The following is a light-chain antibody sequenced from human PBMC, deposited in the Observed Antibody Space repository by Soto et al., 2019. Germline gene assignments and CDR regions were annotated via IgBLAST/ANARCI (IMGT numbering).Light chain of an antibody. V-gene: IGKV3-20*01. CDR3: HQYGTLPYA. Sequence: IALTQSPGTLSLSPGERATLSCRASQRVSSNYVAWYQHKPGQAPRLLIHGASIRATGIPDRFSGSGSGTDCTLTISRLEPEDFAVYYCHQYGTLPYAFGQGTKLQIK. CDR2: GAS. J-gene: IGKJ2*01. CDR1: QRVSSNY.